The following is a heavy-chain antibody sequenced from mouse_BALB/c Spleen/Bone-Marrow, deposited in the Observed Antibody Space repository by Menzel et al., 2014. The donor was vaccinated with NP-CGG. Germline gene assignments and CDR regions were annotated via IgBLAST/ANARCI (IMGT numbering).Heavy chain of an antibody. Sequence: QVQLKDSGPGLVQPSQSLSITCTVSGFSLTSYGVHWVRQSPGKGLEWLGVIWSGGSTDYNAAFISRLSISKDNSKSQVIFKMKSLQANDTAIYYCARRGGTTTPFAYWGQGTLVTVSA. CDR3: ARRGGTTTPFAY. CDR1: GFSLTSYG. J-gene: IGHJ3*01. D-gene: IGHD1-1*01. CDR2: IWSGGST. V-gene: IGHV2-2*02.